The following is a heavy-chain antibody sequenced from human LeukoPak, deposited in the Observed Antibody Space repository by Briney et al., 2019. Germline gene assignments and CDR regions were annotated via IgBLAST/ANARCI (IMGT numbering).Heavy chain of an antibody. CDR3: ARARRYSKNYRTLGSWFDP. Sequence: GSLRLSCAASGFTFSNAWMSWIRQPPGKGLEWIGEINHSGSTNYNPSLKSRVTISVDTSKNQFSLKLSSVTAADTAVYYCARARRYSKNYRTLGSWFDPWGQGTLVTVSS. V-gene: IGHV4-34*01. CDR2: INHSGST. CDR1: GFTFSNAW. J-gene: IGHJ5*02. D-gene: IGHD6-13*01.